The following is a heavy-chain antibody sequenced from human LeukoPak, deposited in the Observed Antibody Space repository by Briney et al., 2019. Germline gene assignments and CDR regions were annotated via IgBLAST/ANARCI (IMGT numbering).Heavy chain of an antibody. Sequence: SETLSLTCTVSGCSISSYYWSWIRQPAGKGLEWIGRIYTSGSTNYNPSLKSRVTMSVDTSKNQFSLKLSSVTAADTAVYYCARAGYGSGSPYYYYFYGMDVWGQGTTVTVSS. CDR3: ARAGYGSGSPYYYYFYGMDV. J-gene: IGHJ6*02. CDR2: IYTSGST. V-gene: IGHV4-4*07. D-gene: IGHD3-10*01. CDR1: GCSISSYY.